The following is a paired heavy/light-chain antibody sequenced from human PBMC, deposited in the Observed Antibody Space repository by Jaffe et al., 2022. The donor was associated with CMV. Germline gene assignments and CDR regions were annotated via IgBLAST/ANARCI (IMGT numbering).Heavy chain of an antibody. CDR2: ISGSGGST. D-gene: IGHD3-3*01. J-gene: IGHJ4*02. V-gene: IGHV3-23*04. Sequence: EVQLVESGGGLVQPGGSLRLSCAASGFTFSSYAMSWVRQAPGKGLEWVSAISGSGGSTYYADSVKGRFTISRDNSKNTLYLQMNSLRAEDTAVYYCAKDPFGLPQYYDFWSGYPQWGQGTLVTVSS. CDR3: AKDPFGLPQYYDFWSGYPQ. CDR1: GFTFSSYA.
Light chain of an antibody. Sequence: NFMLTQPHSVSESPGKTVTISCTRSSGSIASNYVQWYQQRPGSAPTTVIYEDNQRPSGVPDRFSGSIDSSSNSASLTISGLKTEDEADYYCQSYDSSNWVFGGGTKLTVL. V-gene: IGLV6-57*04. CDR1: SGSIASNY. CDR2: EDN. CDR3: QSYDSSNWV. J-gene: IGLJ3*02.